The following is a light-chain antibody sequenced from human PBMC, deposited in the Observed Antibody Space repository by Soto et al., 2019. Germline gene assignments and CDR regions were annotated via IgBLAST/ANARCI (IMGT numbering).Light chain of an antibody. CDR2: EGS. CDR3: CSYAGGSQWV. V-gene: IGLV2-23*01. Sequence: QSALAQPASVSGSPGQSITISCTGTSSDIGSYNLVSWYQQHPGTAPKFMIYEGSKRPSGVSNRFSGSKSGNTASLTISGLQAEDEADYYCCSYAGGSQWVFGGGTKLTVL. CDR1: SSDIGSYNL. J-gene: IGLJ3*02.